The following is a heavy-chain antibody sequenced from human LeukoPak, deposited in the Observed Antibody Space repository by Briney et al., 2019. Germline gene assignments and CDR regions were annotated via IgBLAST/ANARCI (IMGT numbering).Heavy chain of an antibody. J-gene: IGHJ4*02. CDR3: AKDGFVPPPHSRRSGRPYYYDD. CDR2: ISGSGGST. CDR1: GFTFSSYG. Sequence: GGSLRLSCAASGFTFSSYGMSWVRQAPGKGLEWVSAISGSGGSTYYADSVKGRFTISRDNSKNTLYLQMNSLRAEDTAVYYCAKDGFVPPPHSRRSGRPYYYDDWGQGTLVTVSS. D-gene: IGHD1-26*01. V-gene: IGHV3-23*01.